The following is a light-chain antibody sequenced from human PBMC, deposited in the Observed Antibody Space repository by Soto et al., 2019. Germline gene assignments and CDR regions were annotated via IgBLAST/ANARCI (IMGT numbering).Light chain of an antibody. CDR2: SNA. Sequence: QSVLTQTPSASGTPGQRVIIFCSGSTSNIGSNAVSWYQQLPGTAPKLLSYSNAQRPSGVSDRFSGSRSGTSASLAISGLQSEDESDYFCAAWDDRLNGVIFGGGTKLTVL. J-gene: IGLJ2*01. V-gene: IGLV1-44*01. CDR3: AAWDDRLNGVI. CDR1: TSNIGSNA.